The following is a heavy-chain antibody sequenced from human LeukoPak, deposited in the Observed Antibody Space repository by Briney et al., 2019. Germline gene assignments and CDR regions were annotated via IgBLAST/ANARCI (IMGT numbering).Heavy chain of an antibody. CDR1: GYSFTSYW. D-gene: IGHD2-15*01. Sequence: GESLKISCKGSGYSFTSYWIGWVRQMPGKGLEWMGIIYPGDSDTRYSPSFQGQVTISADKSISTAYLQWSSLKASDTAMYYCARHGRLGYCSGGSCFEWLDPWGQGTLVTVSS. J-gene: IGHJ5*02. CDR3: ARHGRLGYCSGGSCFEWLDP. V-gene: IGHV5-51*01. CDR2: IYPGDSDT.